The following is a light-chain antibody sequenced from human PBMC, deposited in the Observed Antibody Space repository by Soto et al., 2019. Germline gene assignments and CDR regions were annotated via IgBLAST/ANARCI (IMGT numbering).Light chain of an antibody. V-gene: IGKV1-5*03. Sequence: DIQMTQSPSTLSASVGDRVTITCRASQNIDRWLAWYQQKPGKAPNLLIYGASSLESGVPSRFSGSGSGTEFTLTISSLRPXXXXXXXXQXXXSYPWTFGQGTKVEIK. CDR3: QXXXSYPWT. J-gene: IGKJ1*01. CDR1: QNIDRW. CDR2: GAS.